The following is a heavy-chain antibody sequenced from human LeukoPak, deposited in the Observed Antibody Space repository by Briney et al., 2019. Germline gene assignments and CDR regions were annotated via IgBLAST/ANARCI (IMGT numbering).Heavy chain of an antibody. J-gene: IGHJ4*02. CDR1: GFTFSSSW. CDR2: LYSGGDT. Sequence: GGSLRLSCAASGFTFSSSWMHWVRQAPGKGLEWVSVLYSGGDTYYADSVKGRFTISRDSSMNTLYLQMNNLRAEDTAVYYCARESDRGNDYWGQGTLVTVSS. CDR3: ARESDRGNDY. D-gene: IGHD3-10*01. V-gene: IGHV3-53*01.